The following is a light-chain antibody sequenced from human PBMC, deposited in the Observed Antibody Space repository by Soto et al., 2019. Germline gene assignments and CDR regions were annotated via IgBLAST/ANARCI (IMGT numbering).Light chain of an antibody. J-gene: IGKJ5*01. V-gene: IGKV3D-20*02. Sequence: EIVLTQSPGTLSLSPGERATLSCRASQYVSTTFFAWYQQKPGQAPRLLIYGTSNRATGIPDRFSGSGSGTDFTLTISSLEPEDSAVYYCQQRHMWPITFGQGTRLEIK. CDR1: QYVSTTF. CDR3: QQRHMWPIT. CDR2: GTS.